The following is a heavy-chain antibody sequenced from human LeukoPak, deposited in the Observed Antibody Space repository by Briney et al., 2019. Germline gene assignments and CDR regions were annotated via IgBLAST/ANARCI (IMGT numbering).Heavy chain of an antibody. J-gene: IGHJ6*03. Sequence: PGGSLRLSCAASGFTFSSYSMNWVRQAPGKGLEWVSSISSSSSYIYYADSVKARFTISRDNSKITLYLQMNSLRAEDTAVYYCAKNDGNLPYYYYYMDVWGKGTTVTVPS. CDR2: ISSSSSYI. CDR3: AKNDGNLPYYYYYMDV. D-gene: IGHD1-1*01. CDR1: GFTFSSYS. V-gene: IGHV3-21*04.